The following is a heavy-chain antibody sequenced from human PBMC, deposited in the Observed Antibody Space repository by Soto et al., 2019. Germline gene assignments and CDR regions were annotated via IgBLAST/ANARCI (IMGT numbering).Heavy chain of an antibody. V-gene: IGHV4-39*01. CDR1: GGSISSSSYY. D-gene: IGHD6-6*01. CDR2: IYYSGST. J-gene: IGHJ4*02. Sequence: SETLSLTCTVSGGSISSSSYYWGWIRQPPGKGLEWIGSIYYSGSTYYNPSLKSRVTISVDTSKNQFSLKLSSVTAADTAVYYCARQDSSSSRHFDYWGQGTLVTVSS. CDR3: ARQDSSSSRHFDY.